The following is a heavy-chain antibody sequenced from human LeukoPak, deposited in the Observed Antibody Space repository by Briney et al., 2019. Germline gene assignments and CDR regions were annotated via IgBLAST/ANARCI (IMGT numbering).Heavy chain of an antibody. V-gene: IGHV3-48*04. D-gene: IGHD2-2*01. CDR1: GFTFSSYS. CDR2: ISSSSSTI. Sequence: PGGSLRLSCAASGFTFSSYSMNWVRQAPGKGLEWVSYISSSSSTIYYADSVKGRFTISRDNAKNSLYLQMNSLRAEDTAVYCCARDCSSTSCMGNFDYWGQGTLVTVSS. CDR3: ARDCSSTSCMGNFDY. J-gene: IGHJ4*02.